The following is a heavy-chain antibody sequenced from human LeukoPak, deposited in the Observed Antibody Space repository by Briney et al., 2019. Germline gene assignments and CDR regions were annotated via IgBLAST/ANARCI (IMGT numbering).Heavy chain of an antibody. V-gene: IGHV4-59*11. CDR2: IYYSGST. Sequence: PSETLSLTCTVSGGSISSHYWSWIRQPPGKGLEWIGYIYYSGSTNYNPSLKSRVTISVDTSKNQFSLKLSSVTAADTAVYYCARVGGGGHIAVVLLPQYYYYYMDVWGKGTTVTVSS. CDR3: ARVGGGGHIAVVLLPQYYYYYMDV. CDR1: GGSISSHY. D-gene: IGHD6-19*01. J-gene: IGHJ6*03.